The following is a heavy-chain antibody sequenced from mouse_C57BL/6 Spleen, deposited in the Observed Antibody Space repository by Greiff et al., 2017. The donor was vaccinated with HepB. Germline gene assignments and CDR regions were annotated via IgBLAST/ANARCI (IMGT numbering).Heavy chain of an antibody. Sequence: QVQLKESGPELVKPGASVKISCKASGYAFSSSWMNWVKQRPGKGLEWIGRIYPGDGDTNYNGKFKGKATLTADKSSSTAYMQLSSLTSEDSAVYFCARNHYYGSSPFAYWGQGTLVTVSA. J-gene: IGHJ3*01. CDR2: IYPGDGDT. CDR1: GYAFSSSW. V-gene: IGHV1-82*01. D-gene: IGHD1-1*01. CDR3: ARNHYYGSSPFAY.